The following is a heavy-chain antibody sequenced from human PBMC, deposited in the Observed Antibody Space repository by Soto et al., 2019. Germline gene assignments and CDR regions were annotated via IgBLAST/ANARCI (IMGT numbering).Heavy chain of an antibody. CDR3: ARGQACGGDCYPQFDY. V-gene: IGHV4-30-4*01. J-gene: IGHJ4*02. CDR2: IYYSGST. CDR1: GGSISSGDYY. Sequence: PSETLSLTCTVSGGSISSGDYYWSWIRQPPGKGLEWIGYIYYSGSTYYNPSLKSRVTISVDTSKNQFSLKLSSVTAADTAVYYCARGQACGGDCYPQFDYWGQGTLVTVSS. D-gene: IGHD2-21*02.